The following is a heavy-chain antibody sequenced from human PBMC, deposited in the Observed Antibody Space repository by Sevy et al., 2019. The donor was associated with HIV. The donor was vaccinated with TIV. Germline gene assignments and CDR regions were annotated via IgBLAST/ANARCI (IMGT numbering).Heavy chain of an antibody. J-gene: IGHJ4*02. D-gene: IGHD2-15*01. CDR2: VNSDVSST. Sequence: GGSLRLSCAASGFTLSSYWMHWVRQAPGKGPVWVSGVNSDVSSTNYADSVKGRFTMSRDSAKTTLYLQMNSLRAEDTAVYFCVAANTWQDYWGQGTLVTVSS. V-gene: IGHV3-74*01. CDR3: VAANTWQDY. CDR1: GFTLSSYW.